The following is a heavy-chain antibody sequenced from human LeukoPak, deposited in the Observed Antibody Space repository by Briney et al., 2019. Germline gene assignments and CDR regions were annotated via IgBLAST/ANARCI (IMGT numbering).Heavy chain of an antibody. J-gene: IGHJ3*02. V-gene: IGHV3-30*02. CDR2: IRYDGSNK. CDR1: GFTFSSYG. D-gene: IGHD2-15*01. CDR3: AKDGRGGVPRAFDI. Sequence: GGSLRLSCAASGFTFSSYGMHWVRQAPGKGLEWVAFIRYDGSNKYYADSVKGRFTISRDNSKNTLCLQMNSLRAEDTAVYYCAKDGRGGVPRAFDIWGQGTMVTVSS.